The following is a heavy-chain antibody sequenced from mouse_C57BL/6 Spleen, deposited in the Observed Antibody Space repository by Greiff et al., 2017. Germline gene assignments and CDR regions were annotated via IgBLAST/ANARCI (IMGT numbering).Heavy chain of an antibody. CDR1: GYTFTSYW. J-gene: IGHJ2*01. D-gene: IGHD1-1*01. CDR3: ARSYYGSSDPVDY. CDR2: IDPSDSYT. Sequence: QVQLQQPGAELVRPGTSVKLSCKASGYTFTSYWMHWVKQRPGQGLEWIGVIDPSDSYTNYNQKFKGKATLTVDTSSSTAYMQLSSLTSEDSAVYYCARSYYGSSDPVDYWGQGTTLTVSS. V-gene: IGHV1-59*01.